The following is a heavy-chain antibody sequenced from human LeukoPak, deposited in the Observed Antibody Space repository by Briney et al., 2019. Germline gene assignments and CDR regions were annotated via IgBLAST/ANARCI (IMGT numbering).Heavy chain of an antibody. Sequence: GGSLRLSCAASGFTFSSYSMNWVRQAPGKGLEWVSSISSSSSYIYYAESVKGRFTISRDNAKNSLYLQMNSLRAEDTAVYYCARVDTAMVGAFDIWGQGTMVTVSS. CDR1: GFTFSSYS. V-gene: IGHV3-21*01. J-gene: IGHJ3*02. CDR2: ISSSSSYI. D-gene: IGHD5-18*01. CDR3: ARVDTAMVGAFDI.